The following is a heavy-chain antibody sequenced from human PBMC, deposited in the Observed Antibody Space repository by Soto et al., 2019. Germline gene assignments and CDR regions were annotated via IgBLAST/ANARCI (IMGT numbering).Heavy chain of an antibody. J-gene: IGHJ2*01. Sequence: EVQLLESGGGLVQPGGSLRLSCAASQFTFSYYAMGWVRQAPGKGLEWVSLISGAGGSTNYADSVKGRFAISRDNSENTLYLQMNSLSAEDTAVYYCARGRPPFDPWGRGTLVIVSS. CDR3: ARGRPPFDP. D-gene: IGHD6-6*01. V-gene: IGHV3-23*01. CDR1: QFTFSYYA. CDR2: ISGAGGST.